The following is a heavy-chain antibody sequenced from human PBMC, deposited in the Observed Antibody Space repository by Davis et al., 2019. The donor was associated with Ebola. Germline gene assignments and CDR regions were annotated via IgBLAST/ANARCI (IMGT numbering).Heavy chain of an antibody. Sequence: AASVKVSCKASGYTFTSYGISWVRQAPGQGLEWMGWISAYNGNTNYAQKLQGRVTMTTDTSTSTAYMELRSLRSDDTAVYYCARVLRIAAARVTLVGYGMDVWGQGTTVTVSS. CDR1: GYTFTSYG. J-gene: IGHJ6*02. D-gene: IGHD6-13*01. CDR3: ARVLRIAAARVTLVGYGMDV. CDR2: ISAYNGNT. V-gene: IGHV1-18*01.